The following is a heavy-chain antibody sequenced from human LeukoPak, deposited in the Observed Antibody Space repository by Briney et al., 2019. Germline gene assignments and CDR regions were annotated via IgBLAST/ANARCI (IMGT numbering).Heavy chain of an antibody. Sequence: GRSLRLSCAASGFTFDSYGIHWVRQAPGKGLEWVAVISYDGSNKYYADSVKGRFTISRDNSKNTLYLQMNSLRAEDTAVYYCATGTGDYSVSEYFQYWGQGTLVTVSS. J-gene: IGHJ1*01. V-gene: IGHV3-30*03. CDR2: ISYDGSNK. D-gene: IGHD4-11*01. CDR3: ATGTGDYSVSEYFQY. CDR1: GFTFDSYG.